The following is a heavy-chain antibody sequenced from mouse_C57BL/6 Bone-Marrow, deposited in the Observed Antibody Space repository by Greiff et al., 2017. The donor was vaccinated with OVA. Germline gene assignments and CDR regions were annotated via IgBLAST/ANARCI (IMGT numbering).Heavy chain of an antibody. Sequence: VQLQQSGPVLARPGASVKMSCKTSAYTFTSYWMHWVKQRPGQGLEWIGAIYPGNSDTSYNQKFKGKAKLTAATSASTAYMELSSLTNEDSAVYYCSYYYGTRDYWGQGTTLTVSS. J-gene: IGHJ2*01. D-gene: IGHD1-1*01. CDR2: IYPGNSDT. V-gene: IGHV1-5*01. CDR1: AYTFTSYW. CDR3: SYYYGTRDY.